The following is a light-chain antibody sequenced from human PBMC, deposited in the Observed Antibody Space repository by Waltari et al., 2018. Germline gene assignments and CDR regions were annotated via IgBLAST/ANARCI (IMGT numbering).Light chain of an antibody. V-gene: IGLV2-14*01. Sequence: QSALTQPASVSASPGQSIPTPCTATSSDVGGSNYFPWYHQHPGKAPKLMIYEVSNRPSGVSNRFSGSKSGNTASLTISGLQAEDEADYYCSSYTSSSTLVFGTGTKVTVL. CDR3: SSYTSSSTLV. CDR2: EVS. CDR1: SSDVGGSNY. J-gene: IGLJ1*01.